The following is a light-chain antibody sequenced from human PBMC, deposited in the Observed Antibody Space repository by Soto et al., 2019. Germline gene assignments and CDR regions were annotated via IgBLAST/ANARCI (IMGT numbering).Light chain of an antibody. V-gene: IGKV3-20*01. CDR1: RSVSSNF. CDR2: GAS. CDR3: RQYGRSLGFA. J-gene: IGKJ4*01. Sequence: EIVLTQSPGTMALSPGERSTLSFSAIRSVSSNFLAWYQEKPGHAPRLLINGASSRATGITDRFSGSGSGTDFTLTISRLEHEDFAVYYCRQYGRSLGFAFGGGTKVDIK.